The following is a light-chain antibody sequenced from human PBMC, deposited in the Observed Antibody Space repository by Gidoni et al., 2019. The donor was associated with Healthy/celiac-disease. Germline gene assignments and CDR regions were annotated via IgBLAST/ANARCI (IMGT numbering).Light chain of an antibody. CDR2: GAS. CDR3: QQYGSSLYT. Sequence: EIVLTQSPGTLSLSPGERATLSCRASQSVSSSYLAWYQQKPGQAPRLLIYGASSRATGIPDRFSGSGSGTDLTLTISRLEPEDFAVYYCQQYGSSLYTFXXXTKLEIK. J-gene: IGKJ2*01. CDR1: QSVSSSY. V-gene: IGKV3-20*01.